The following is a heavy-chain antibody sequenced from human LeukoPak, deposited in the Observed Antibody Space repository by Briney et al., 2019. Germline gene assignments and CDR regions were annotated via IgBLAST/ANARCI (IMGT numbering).Heavy chain of an antibody. D-gene: IGHD2-2*01. V-gene: IGHV3-11*04. CDR2: ISSSGSTI. J-gene: IGHJ4*02. CDR1: GFTFSDYY. Sequence: PGGSLRLSCAASGFTFSDYYMSWIRQAPGKGLEWVSYISSSGSTIYYADSVKGRFTISRDNAKNSLYLQMNSLRAEDTAVYYCTRDPSPRSTPHYFDYWGQGTLVTVSS. CDR3: TRDPSPRSTPHYFDY.